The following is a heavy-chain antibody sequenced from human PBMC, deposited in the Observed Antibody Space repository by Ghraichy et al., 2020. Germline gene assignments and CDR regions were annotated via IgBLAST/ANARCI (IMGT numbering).Heavy chain of an antibody. J-gene: IGHJ4*02. V-gene: IGHV4-34*01. CDR3: ARGHVTMVRGVIIPPAYYFDY. CDR1: GGSFSGYY. Sequence: SETLSLTCAVYGGSFSGYYWSWIRQPPGKGLEWIGEINHSGSTNYNPSLKSRVTISVDTSKNQFSLKLSSVTAADTAVYYCARGHVTMVRGVIIPPAYYFDYWGQGTLVTVSS. CDR2: INHSGST. D-gene: IGHD3-10*01.